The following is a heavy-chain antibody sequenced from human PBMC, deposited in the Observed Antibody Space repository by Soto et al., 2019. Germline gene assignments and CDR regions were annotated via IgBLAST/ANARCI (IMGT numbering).Heavy chain of an antibody. V-gene: IGHV4-30-2*01. Sequence: QLQLQESGSGLVKPSQTLSLTCAVSGGSISSGGYSWSWIRQPPGKGLEWIGYIYHSGSTYYNPSLKSRVTISVDRSKNQFSLKLSSVTAADTAVYYCARGGVYCSGGSCYHNWFDPWGQGTLVTVSS. D-gene: IGHD2-15*01. CDR1: GGSISSGGYS. CDR2: IYHSGST. CDR3: ARGGVYCSGGSCYHNWFDP. J-gene: IGHJ5*02.